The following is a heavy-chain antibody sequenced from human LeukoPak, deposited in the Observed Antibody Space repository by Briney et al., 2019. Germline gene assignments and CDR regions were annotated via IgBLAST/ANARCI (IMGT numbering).Heavy chain of an antibody. CDR3: AREGCSGGSCYYNYYYMDV. CDR1: GFTFSDYY. D-gene: IGHD2-15*01. V-gene: IGHV3-11*04. Sequence: GGSLRLSCAASGFTFSDYYMRWIRQAPGKGLEWVSYISSSGSTIYYADSVKGRFTISRDNAKNSLYLQMNSLRAEDTAVYYCAREGCSGGSCYYNYYYMDVWGKGTAVSVSS. J-gene: IGHJ6*03. CDR2: ISSSGSTI.